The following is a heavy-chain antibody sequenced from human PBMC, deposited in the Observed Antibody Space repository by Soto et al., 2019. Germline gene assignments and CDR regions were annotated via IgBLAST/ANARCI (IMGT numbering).Heavy chain of an antibody. CDR1: GDSISSFY. CDR3: ARVGYCSSTPCWPIGYFEY. CDR2: IFSSGST. D-gene: IGHD2-2*01. V-gene: IGHV4-59*01. J-gene: IGHJ4*02. Sequence: QVQLQESGPGLVKPSETLSLTCTVSGDSISSFYWTWIRQPPGKGLEWVGYIFSSGSTNYNPSLKSRVTLSVDTSDNQFSLKLTSVTAADTAVYYCARVGYCSSTPCWPIGYFEYWGQGTLVTVSS.